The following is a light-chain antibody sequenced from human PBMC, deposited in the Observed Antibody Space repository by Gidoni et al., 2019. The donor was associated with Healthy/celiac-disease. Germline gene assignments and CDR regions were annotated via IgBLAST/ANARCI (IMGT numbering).Light chain of an antibody. V-gene: IGKV3-15*01. CDR2: GAS. J-gene: IGKJ1*01. CDR1: QSVSSN. CDR3: QQYNKWPRT. Sequence: EIVMTQSPATLSVSPGERATLPCSASQSVSSNLVWYQQKPGQAPRLLIYGASTRATGIPARFSGSGSGTEFTLTISSLQSEDFAVYYCQQYNKWPRTFGQGTKVEIK.